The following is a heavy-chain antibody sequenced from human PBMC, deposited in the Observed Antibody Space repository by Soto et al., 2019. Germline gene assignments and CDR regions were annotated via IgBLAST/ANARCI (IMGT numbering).Heavy chain of an antibody. Sequence: ASVKVSCKASGGTFSSYAISWVRQAPGQGLEWMGGIIPIFGTANYAQKFQGRVTITADESTSTAYMELSSLRSEDTAVYYCARDRVTYYYDSSGYQALGYWGQGTLVTVS. CDR2: IIPIFGTA. D-gene: IGHD3-22*01. CDR1: GGTFSSYA. V-gene: IGHV1-69*13. CDR3: ARDRVTYYYDSSGYQALGY. J-gene: IGHJ4*02.